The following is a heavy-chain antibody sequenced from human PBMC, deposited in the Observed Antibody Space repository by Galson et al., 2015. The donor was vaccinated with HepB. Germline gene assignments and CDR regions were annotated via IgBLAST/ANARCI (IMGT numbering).Heavy chain of an antibody. CDR1: GFTFSNYA. CDR3: ARERESSGYFGYFDL. CDR2: LTGNGGTT. D-gene: IGHD3-22*01. J-gene: IGHJ2*01. V-gene: IGHV3-64*01. Sequence: SLRLSCAASGFTFSNYAMHWVRQAPGKGPEYVSALTGNGGTTHYANSVKGRFTISGDISRNTMYLQTDNLRPEDMAVYYCARERESSGYFGYFDLWGRGTPVIVSS.